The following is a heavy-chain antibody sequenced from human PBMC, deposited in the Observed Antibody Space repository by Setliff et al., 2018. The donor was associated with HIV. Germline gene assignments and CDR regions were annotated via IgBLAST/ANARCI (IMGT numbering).Heavy chain of an antibody. V-gene: IGHV3-33*06. CDR3: AKTPTSGWYSLYLDY. CDR2: IWYDGSNK. J-gene: IGHJ4*02. D-gene: IGHD6-19*01. Sequence: GGSLRLSCAASGFTFSSYGMHWVRQAPGKGLEWVAVIWYDGSNKYYADSVKGRFTISRDNSKNTLYLQMNSLRAEDTAVYYCAKTPTSGWYSLYLDYWGQGTLVTVSS. CDR1: GFTFSSYG.